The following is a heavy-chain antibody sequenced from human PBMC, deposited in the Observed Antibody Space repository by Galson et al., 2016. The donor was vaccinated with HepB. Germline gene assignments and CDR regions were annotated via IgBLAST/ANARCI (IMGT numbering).Heavy chain of an antibody. CDR1: GYSLSALS. CDR2: YDPENGET. CDR3: VTDRADVMTGYTCFDY. Sequence: SVKVSCKVSGYSLSALSIHWVRQAPGQGLEWMGGYDPENGETVYAESFQGRVTLTEDRASDTAYMALSSLRSEDSAIYYCVTDRADVMTGYTCFDYWGQGTLVTVSA. D-gene: IGHD3-9*01. V-gene: IGHV1-24*01. J-gene: IGHJ4*02.